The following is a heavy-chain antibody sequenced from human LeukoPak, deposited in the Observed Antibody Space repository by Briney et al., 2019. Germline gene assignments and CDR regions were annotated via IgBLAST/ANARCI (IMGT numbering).Heavy chain of an antibody. D-gene: IGHD2-15*01. J-gene: IGHJ4*02. CDR3: ARGINCSGGSFLLRPFDY. CDR1: GGSFSGYY. V-gene: IGHV4-34*01. Sequence: PSETLSLTCAVYGGSFSGYYWSWLRQPPGKGLAWIGEINHSGSTNYNPSLKSRVTISVDTSKNQFALKLSSVTAADTAVYYCARGINCSGGSFLLRPFDYWGQGTLVTVSS. CDR2: INHSGST.